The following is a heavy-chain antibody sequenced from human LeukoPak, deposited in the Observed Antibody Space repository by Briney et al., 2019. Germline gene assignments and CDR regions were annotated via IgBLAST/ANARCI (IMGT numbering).Heavy chain of an antibody. V-gene: IGHV4-34*01. CDR1: GGSFSGYY. Sequence: SETLSLTCAVYGGSFSGYYWSWIRQPPGKGLEWIGEINHSGSTNYNPSLKSRVTISVDTSKNQFSLKLSSVTAADTAVYYCAGDRPIVGATSRSDYWGQGTLVTVSS. CDR3: AGDRPIVGATSRSDY. CDR2: INHSGST. D-gene: IGHD1-26*01. J-gene: IGHJ4*02.